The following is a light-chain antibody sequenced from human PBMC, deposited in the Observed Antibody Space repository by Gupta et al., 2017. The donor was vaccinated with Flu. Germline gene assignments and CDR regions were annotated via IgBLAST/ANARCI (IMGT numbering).Light chain of an antibody. J-gene: IGKJ2*04. CDR2: KGS. Sequence: DIHMNQSPYTLCASLGDRVTITCLASQSISSRLVWYHHKFCKAPKILLSKGSDLESAVRSRFTGCASATEFTLTIDSPNLHPLAPYFCQQESTYRCGLGQGIK. V-gene: IGKV1-5*03. CDR1: QSISSR. CDR3: QQESTYRCG.